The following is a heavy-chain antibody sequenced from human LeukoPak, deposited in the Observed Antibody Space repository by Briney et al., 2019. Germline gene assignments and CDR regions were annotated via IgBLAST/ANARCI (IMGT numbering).Heavy chain of an antibody. Sequence: SETLSLTCTVSGGSISSHYWSWIRQPAGKGLEWIGHVYTFGITNYNPSLKSRVTISVDTSKNQFSLKLSSVTAADTAVYYCARRAGDNWGRDWFDPWGQGTLVTVSS. V-gene: IGHV4-4*07. J-gene: IGHJ5*02. CDR1: GGSISSHY. CDR3: ARRAGDNWGRDWFDP. CDR2: VYTFGIT. D-gene: IGHD7-27*01.